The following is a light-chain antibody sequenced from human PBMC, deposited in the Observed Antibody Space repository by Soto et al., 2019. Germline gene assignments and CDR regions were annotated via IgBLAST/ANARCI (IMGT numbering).Light chain of an antibody. V-gene: IGKV3-20*01. CDR1: QSVSDSY. Sequence: EIVLTQSPGTLSLSPGERATLSCRASQSVSDSYLAWYQQRPGQAPRFLIYGASSRATGIPDRFSGSGSVTDFTLTISRLEPEDFAVYFCQQYGSSPRTFGQGTKVDNK. J-gene: IGKJ1*01. CDR3: QQYGSSPRT. CDR2: GAS.